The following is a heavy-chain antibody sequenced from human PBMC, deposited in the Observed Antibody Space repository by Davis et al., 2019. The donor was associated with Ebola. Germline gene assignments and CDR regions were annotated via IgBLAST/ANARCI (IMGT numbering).Heavy chain of an antibody. Sequence: GESLKISCAASGFTFSSYGMHWVRQAPGKGLEWVAVISYDGSNKYYADSVKGRFTISRDNSKNTLYLQMNSLRAEDTAVYYCAKDLGYDQLLKYGMDVWGQGTTVTVSS. V-gene: IGHV3-30*18. D-gene: IGHD2-2*01. CDR2: ISYDGSNK. CDR1: GFTFSSYG. J-gene: IGHJ6*02. CDR3: AKDLGYDQLLKYGMDV.